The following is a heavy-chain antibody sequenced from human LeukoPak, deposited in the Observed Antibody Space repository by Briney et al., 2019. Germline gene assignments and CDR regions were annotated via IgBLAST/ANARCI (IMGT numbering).Heavy chain of an antibody. Sequence: GGSLRLSCAASGFIFSTYWMDWVRQAPGKGLVWVSQINTDGNSTTYADSVKGRFTVSRDNAKNTLYLQMNSLRAEDTAVYYCARELASGDWGQGTLVTVSS. CDR3: ARELASGD. J-gene: IGHJ4*02. V-gene: IGHV3-74*01. D-gene: IGHD6-13*01. CDR1: GFIFSTYW. CDR2: INTDGNST.